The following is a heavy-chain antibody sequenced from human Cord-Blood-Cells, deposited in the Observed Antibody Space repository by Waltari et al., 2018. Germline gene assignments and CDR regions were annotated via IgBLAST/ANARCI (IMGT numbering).Heavy chain of an antibody. CDR1: GFTFSSYS. CDR2: SSSSSSYI. D-gene: IGHD5-12*01. CDR3: ARDIWRGYDKIYYYYGMDV. J-gene: IGHJ6*02. V-gene: IGHV3-21*01. Sequence: EVQLVASGGGLVKPGGSLRLSCAASGFTFSSYSMNWVRQAPGKGLEWVSSSSSSSSYIYYADSVKGRFTISRGNAKNSLYLQMNSLRAEDTAVYDCARDIWRGYDKIYYYYGMDVGGQGTTVTVSS.